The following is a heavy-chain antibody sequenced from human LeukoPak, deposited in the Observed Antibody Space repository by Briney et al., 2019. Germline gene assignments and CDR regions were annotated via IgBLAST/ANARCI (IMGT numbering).Heavy chain of an antibody. CDR3: ARRVGATYYFDW. J-gene: IGHJ4*02. V-gene: IGHV3-48*01. CDR1: EFTFSTYS. D-gene: IGHD1-26*01. CDR2: ISSGSNTI. Sequence: RPGGSLRLSCAASEFTFSTYSMNWVRQAPEKGREWISYISSGSNTIYYADSVKGRFTISRDNAKNSLYLQMNSLRAEDTAVYYCARRVGATYYFDWWGQGTLVTVSS.